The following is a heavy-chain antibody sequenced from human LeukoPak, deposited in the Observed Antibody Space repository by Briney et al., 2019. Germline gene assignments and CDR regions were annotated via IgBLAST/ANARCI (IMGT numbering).Heavy chain of an antibody. D-gene: IGHD1-1*01. CDR3: AGETTRGY. V-gene: IGHV3-30-3*01. CDR2: ISYDGSNK. J-gene: IGHJ4*02. Sequence: GGSLRLSCAASGFTFSSYAMHWVRQAPGKGLEWVAVISYDGSNKYYADSVKGRFTISRDNSKNTLYLQMNSLRAEDTAVYYCAGETTRGYWGQGTLVTVSS. CDR1: GFTFSSYA.